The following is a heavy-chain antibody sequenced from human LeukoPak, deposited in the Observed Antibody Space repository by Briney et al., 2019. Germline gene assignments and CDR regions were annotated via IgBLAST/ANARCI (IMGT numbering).Heavy chain of an antibody. Sequence: SSETLSLTCAVYGGSFSGYYWSWIRQPPGKGLEWIGEITHSGSTNNNPSLKSRVTISVHTSRNQFSLKLSSVTAADTAVYYCAIEMATIDYWGQGTLVTVSS. CDR1: GGSFSGYY. CDR3: AIEMATIDY. J-gene: IGHJ4*02. CDR2: ITHSGST. D-gene: IGHD5-24*01. V-gene: IGHV4-34*01.